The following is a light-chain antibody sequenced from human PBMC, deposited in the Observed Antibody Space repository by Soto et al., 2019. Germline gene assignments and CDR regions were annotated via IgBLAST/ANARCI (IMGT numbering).Light chain of an antibody. CDR3: QQYGSSLRT. CDR1: QSVSSSY. Sequence: ENLLTHSPGTLSLSPGERATLSCRASQSVSSSYLAWYQQKPGQAPGLLIYGASSRATGIPDRFSGSGSGTDFTLTISRLEPEDFAVYYCQQYGSSLRTFGQGTKVDIK. CDR2: GAS. J-gene: IGKJ1*01. V-gene: IGKV3-20*01.